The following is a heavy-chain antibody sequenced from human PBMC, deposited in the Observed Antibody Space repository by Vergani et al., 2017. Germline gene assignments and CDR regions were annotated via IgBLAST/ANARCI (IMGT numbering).Heavy chain of an antibody. D-gene: IGHD1-20*01. Sequence: QEQLVESGGGMVQPGSSLRLSCAASDSTFRRYYYHWVRQVPGKGLEWVALISSDGSDKFYADSVKGRFTISRDNYKNTLSLKLSGLRPDDTAIYYCARGGPYNWVNGRWLDPWGHGTLVTVSS. CDR2: ISSDGSDK. CDR3: ARGGPYNWVNGRWLDP. J-gene: IGHJ5*02. CDR1: DSTFRRYY. V-gene: IGHV3-30-3*01.